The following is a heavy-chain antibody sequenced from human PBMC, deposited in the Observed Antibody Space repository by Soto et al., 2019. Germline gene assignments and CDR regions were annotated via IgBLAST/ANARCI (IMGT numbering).Heavy chain of an antibody. CDR1: GFTFSSYA. Sequence: ESGGGVVQPGRSLRLSCAASGFTFSSYAMHWVRQAPGKGLEWVAVISYDGSNKYYADSVKGRFTISRDNSKNTLYLQMNSLRAEDTAVYYCARASSYSSGWYCDYWGQGTLVTVSS. CDR2: ISYDGSNK. D-gene: IGHD6-19*01. J-gene: IGHJ4*02. V-gene: IGHV3-30-3*01. CDR3: ARASSYSSGWYCDY.